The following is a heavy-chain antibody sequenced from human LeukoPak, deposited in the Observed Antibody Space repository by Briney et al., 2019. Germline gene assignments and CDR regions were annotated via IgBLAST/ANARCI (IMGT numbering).Heavy chain of an antibody. J-gene: IGHJ3*02. V-gene: IGHV4-59*08. Sequence: SETLSLTCTVSGGSLSSYYWSWIRQPPGKGREWMGYIYYSGSTNYNPSLKSRVTISVDTSKNQFSLKLSSVTAADTAVYYCARHSGYSYGLDAFDIWGQGTMVTVSS. D-gene: IGHD5-18*01. CDR1: GGSLSSYY. CDR3: ARHSGYSYGLDAFDI. CDR2: IYYSGST.